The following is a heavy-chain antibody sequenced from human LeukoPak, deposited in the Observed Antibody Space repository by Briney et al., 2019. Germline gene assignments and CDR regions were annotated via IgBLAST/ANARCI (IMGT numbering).Heavy chain of an antibody. Sequence: PSETLSLTCAVYGGSFSGYYWSWIRQPPGKGLEWIGEINHSGSTNYNPSLKSRVTISVDTSKNQFSLKLSSVTAADTAVYYCARYPVHGGPFDYWGQGTLVTASS. J-gene: IGHJ4*02. CDR1: GGSFSGYY. CDR3: ARYPVHGGPFDY. V-gene: IGHV4-34*01. D-gene: IGHD2-2*01. CDR2: INHSGST.